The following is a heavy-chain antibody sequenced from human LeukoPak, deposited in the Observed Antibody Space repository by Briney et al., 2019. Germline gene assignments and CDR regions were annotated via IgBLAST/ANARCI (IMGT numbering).Heavy chain of an antibody. J-gene: IGHJ5*02. D-gene: IGHD3-10*01. CDR2: IYPGDSDT. Sequence: GESLKISCKAFGYTFSSQWIGWVRQMSGKGLEWMGIIYPGDSDTRYSPSFQGQITISADKSISTAYLQWSSLKASDTAMYYCARHRYGSGSLYVFDPWGQGTLVTVSS. CDR3: ARHRYGSGSLYVFDP. V-gene: IGHV5-51*01. CDR1: GYTFSSQW.